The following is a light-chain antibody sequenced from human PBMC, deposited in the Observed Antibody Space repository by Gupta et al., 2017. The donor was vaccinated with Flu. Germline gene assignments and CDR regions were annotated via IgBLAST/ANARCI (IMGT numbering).Light chain of an antibody. CDR1: QSVSSN. V-gene: IGKV3-15*01. Sequence: EIVMTQSPATLSVSPGERATLSCRVSQSVSSNSAWYQQKPGQAPRLLIYGASTRATGIPARFSGSGSGTEFTLTISSLQSEDFAVYYCQQYNNWPLTFGGGTKVEIK. J-gene: IGKJ4*01. CDR3: QQYNNWPLT. CDR2: GAS.